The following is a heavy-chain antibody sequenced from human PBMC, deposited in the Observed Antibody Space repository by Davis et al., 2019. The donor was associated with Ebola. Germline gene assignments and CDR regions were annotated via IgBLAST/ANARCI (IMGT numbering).Heavy chain of an antibody. D-gene: IGHD1-26*01. CDR1: GFTFSTYT. V-gene: IGHV3-23*01. CDR2: ISGSGSNT. Sequence: GESLKISCAASGFTFSTYTMRWVRQAPGKGLDWVSGISGSGSNTYYADSVKGRFTISRDNSKNTLYLQMNSLRAGDTAVYYCARDYSGYYGMDVWGKGTTVTVSS. CDR3: ARDYSGYYGMDV. J-gene: IGHJ6*04.